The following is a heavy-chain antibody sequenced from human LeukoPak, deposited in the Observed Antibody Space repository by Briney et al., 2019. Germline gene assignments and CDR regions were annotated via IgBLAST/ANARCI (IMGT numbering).Heavy chain of an antibody. CDR1: GYTFTSYG. D-gene: IGHD3-9*01. J-gene: IGHJ6*03. CDR3: ARDKGGYDILTGYYNYYYYYMDV. Sequence: ASVKVSCKASGYTFTSYGISWVRQAPGQGLEWMGWISAYNGNTNYAQKLQGRVTMTTDTSTSTAYMELRSLRSDDTAVYYCARDKGGYDILTGYYNYYYYYMDVWGKGTTVTISS. CDR2: ISAYNGNT. V-gene: IGHV1-18*01.